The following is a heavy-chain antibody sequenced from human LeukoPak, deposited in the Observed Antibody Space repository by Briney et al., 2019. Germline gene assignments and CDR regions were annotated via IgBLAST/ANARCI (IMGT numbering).Heavy chain of an antibody. V-gene: IGHV3-15*01. CDR1: GIAFSSAW. CDR3: ATGGHDFGL. CDR2: IKSKTGGGTT. Sequence: GGSLTLSCAASGIAFSSAWMSWVRQAQGQGQEWVGRIKSKTGGGTTDYPAPVKGRWAISRDDSENTLYLQMNNLKTEDTAVYYCATGGHDFGLWGRGTLVTVSS. J-gene: IGHJ2*01.